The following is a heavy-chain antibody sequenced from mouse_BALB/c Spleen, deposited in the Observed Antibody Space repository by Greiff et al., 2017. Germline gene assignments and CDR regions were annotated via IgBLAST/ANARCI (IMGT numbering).Heavy chain of an antibody. CDR1: GFTFSNYW. Sequence: EVMLVESGGGLVQPGGSMKLSCVASGFTFSNYWMNWVRQSPEKGLEWVAEIRLKSNNYATHYAESVKGRFTISRDDSKSSVYLQMNNLRAEDTGIYYCTRRGRGAFDYWGQGTTLTVSS. J-gene: IGHJ2*01. V-gene: IGHV6-6*02. D-gene: IGHD3-3*01. CDR3: TRRGRGAFDY. CDR2: IRLKSNNYAT.